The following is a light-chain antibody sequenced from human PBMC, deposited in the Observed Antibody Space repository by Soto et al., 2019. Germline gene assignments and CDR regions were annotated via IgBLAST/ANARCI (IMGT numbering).Light chain of an antibody. CDR2: GAS. J-gene: IGKJ2*01. CDR1: QSLSSSF. CDR3: LQYASPLYT. Sequence: VLTQSPGTLSLSPGERATLSCRASQSLSSSFLAWYQKKPGLAPRLLLYGASNRATGIPDRFSGSGSGTDFNLSISRLEPEDFAVYFCLQYASPLYTFGQGTKLEIK. V-gene: IGKV3-20*01.